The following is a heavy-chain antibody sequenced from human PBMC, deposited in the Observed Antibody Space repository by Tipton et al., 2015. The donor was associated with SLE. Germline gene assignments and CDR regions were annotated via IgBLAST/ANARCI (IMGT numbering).Heavy chain of an antibody. CDR3: AKDRTYGSGSGMDV. Sequence: SLRLSCTASGFTFSRFRTTWVRQAPGKGLEWVANMREDGSEEAYADSVKGRFSISRDNAKNSLYLQMNSLRAEDTALYYCAKDRTYGSGSGMDVWGQGTTVTVSS. V-gene: IGHV3-7*03. J-gene: IGHJ6*02. CDR2: MREDGSEE. D-gene: IGHD3-10*01. CDR1: GFTFSRFR.